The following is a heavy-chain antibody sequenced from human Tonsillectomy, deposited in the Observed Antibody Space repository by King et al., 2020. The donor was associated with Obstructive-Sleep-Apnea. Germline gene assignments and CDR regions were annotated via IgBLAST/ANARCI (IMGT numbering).Heavy chain of an antibody. CDR2: IYHSGST. CDR3: ARGHSSSWYDNWFDP. D-gene: IGHD6-13*01. V-gene: IGHV4-38-2*02. J-gene: IGHJ5*02. Sequence: QLQESGPGLVKPSETLSLTCTVSGYFISSGYYWGWIRQPPGKGLEWIGSIYHSGSTYYNPSPKSRVTISTDTSKNQFSLKLRSVTAADRAVYFCARGHSSSWYDNWFDPWGPGTLVTVSS. CDR1: GYFISSGYY.